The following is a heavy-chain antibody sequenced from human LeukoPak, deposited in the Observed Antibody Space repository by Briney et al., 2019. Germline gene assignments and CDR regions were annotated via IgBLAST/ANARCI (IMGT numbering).Heavy chain of an antibody. CDR1: GGSFSGYY. J-gene: IGHJ4*02. CDR2: INDSGST. D-gene: IGHD6-6*01. Sequence: SETLSLTCAVYGGSFSGYYWSWIRQPPGKGLEWIGEINDSGSTNYNPSLKSRVTISVDTSKNQFSLKLSSVTAADTAVYYCARGIAARMFDYWGQGTLVTVSS. CDR3: ARGIAARMFDY. V-gene: IGHV4-34*01.